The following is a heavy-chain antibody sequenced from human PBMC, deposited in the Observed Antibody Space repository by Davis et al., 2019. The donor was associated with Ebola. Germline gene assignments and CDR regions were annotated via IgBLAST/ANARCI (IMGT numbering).Heavy chain of an antibody. J-gene: IGHJ4*02. Sequence: HTGGSLRLSCAASAFTLSSYWLRWVRQAPGKGLVWVSRINSDGSSTSYADSVKGRFTISRDNAKNTLYLQMNSLRAEDTAVYYCARDRFDFDYWGQGTLVTVSS. CDR1: AFTLSSYW. CDR2: INSDGSST. V-gene: IGHV3-74*01. D-gene: IGHD3-3*01. CDR3: ARDRFDFDY.